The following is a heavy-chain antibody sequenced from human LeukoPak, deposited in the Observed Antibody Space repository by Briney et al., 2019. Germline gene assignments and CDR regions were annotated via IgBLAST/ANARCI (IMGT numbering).Heavy chain of an antibody. Sequence: GGSLRLSCAASGFIFSSYSMNWVRQAPGKGLEWVAFIRYDGSNKYYADSVKGRFTISRDNSKNTMYLQMNSLRAEDTAVYYCAKDPGPGDWGQGTLVTVSS. J-gene: IGHJ4*02. D-gene: IGHD3-10*01. CDR1: GFIFSSYS. CDR3: AKDPGPGD. V-gene: IGHV3-30*02. CDR2: IRYDGSNK.